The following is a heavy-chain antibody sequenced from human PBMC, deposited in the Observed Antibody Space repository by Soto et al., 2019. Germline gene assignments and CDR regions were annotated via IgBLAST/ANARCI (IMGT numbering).Heavy chain of an antibody. CDR1: GYSFTSYW. V-gene: IGHV5-10-1*01. CDR3: TVDTAMAPNYYYGMDV. J-gene: IGHJ6*02. D-gene: IGHD5-18*01. CDR2: IDPSDSYT. Sequence: LGESLKISCKGSGYSFTSYWISWVRQMPGKGLEWMGRIDPSDSYTNYSPSFQGHVTISADKSISTAYLQWSSLKASDTAMYYCTVDTAMAPNYYYGMDVWGQGTTVTVSS.